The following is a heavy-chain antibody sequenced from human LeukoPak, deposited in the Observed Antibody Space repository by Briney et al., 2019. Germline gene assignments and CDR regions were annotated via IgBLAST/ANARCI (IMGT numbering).Heavy chain of an antibody. V-gene: IGHV3-66*01. J-gene: IGHJ4*02. CDR1: GFTDSSNY. CDR3: ARVGDCGRASCYAIDY. CDR2: IYSGGST. Sequence: GGSLRLSCAASGFTDSSNYMSWVRQAPGKGLEGVSIIYSGGSTYYTDSVRGRFIISRDISKNTLYLQMNSLRAEDTAVYYCARVGDCGRASCYAIDYWGQGTLVTVSS. D-gene: IGHD2-2*01.